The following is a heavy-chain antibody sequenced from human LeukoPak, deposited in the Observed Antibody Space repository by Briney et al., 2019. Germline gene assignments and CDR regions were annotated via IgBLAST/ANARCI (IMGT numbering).Heavy chain of an antibody. Sequence: GGSLRLSCAASGFTFSSYAMSWVRRAPGKGLEWVSAISGSGGSTYYADSVKGRFTISRDNSKNTLYLQMNSLRAEDTAVYYCAICEKPGIAAAGNQAPNYYGMDVWGQGTTVTVSS. D-gene: IGHD6-13*01. V-gene: IGHV3-23*01. CDR2: ISGSGGST. CDR1: GFTFSSYA. CDR3: AICEKPGIAAAGNQAPNYYGMDV. J-gene: IGHJ6*02.